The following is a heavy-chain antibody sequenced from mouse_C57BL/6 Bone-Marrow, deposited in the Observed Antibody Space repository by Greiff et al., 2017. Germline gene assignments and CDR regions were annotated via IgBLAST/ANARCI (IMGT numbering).Heavy chain of an antibody. CDR2: IYPRSGNT. CDR3: ARSGDYERDAMDY. V-gene: IGHV1-81*01. Sequence: QVQLKESGAELARPGASVKLSCKASGYTFTSYGISWVKQRTGQGLEWIGEIYPRSGNTYYNEKFKGKATLTADKSSSTAYMELRSLTSEDSAVYVCARSGDYERDAMDYWGQGTSVTVSS. J-gene: IGHJ4*01. D-gene: IGHD2-4*01. CDR1: GYTFTSYG.